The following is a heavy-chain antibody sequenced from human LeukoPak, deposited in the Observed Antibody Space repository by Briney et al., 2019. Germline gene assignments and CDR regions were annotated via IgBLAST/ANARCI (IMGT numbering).Heavy chain of an antibody. CDR1: GYTLTELS. J-gene: IGHJ4*02. V-gene: IGHV1-24*01. D-gene: IGHD6-13*01. CDR3: ATPPLYSSSWDFDY. Sequence: ASVKVSCKVSGYTLTELSMHWVRQAPGKGLEWMGGFDPEDGETIYAQKFQGRVTMTEDTSTDTACMELSSLRSEDTAVYYCATPPLYSSSWDFDYWGQGTLVTVSS. CDR2: FDPEDGET.